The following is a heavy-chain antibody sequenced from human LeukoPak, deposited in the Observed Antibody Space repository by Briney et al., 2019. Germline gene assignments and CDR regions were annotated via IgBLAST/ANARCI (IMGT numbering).Heavy chain of an antibody. Sequence: ASVKVSCKASGYTFTSYDINWVRQATGQGLEWMGWMNPNSGNTGYAQKFQGRVTITRNTSISTAYMELSSLRSEDTAVYYCAIDTAIDAFDIWGQGTMVTVSS. D-gene: IGHD5-18*01. CDR1: GYTFTSYD. CDR2: MNPNSGNT. CDR3: AIDTAIDAFDI. J-gene: IGHJ3*02. V-gene: IGHV1-8*03.